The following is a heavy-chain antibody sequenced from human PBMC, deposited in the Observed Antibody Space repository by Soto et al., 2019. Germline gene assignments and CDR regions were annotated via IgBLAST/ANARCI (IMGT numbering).Heavy chain of an antibody. CDR2: ISTYNGNT. CDR3: ARVSSGWYGPEYFDL. J-gene: IGHJ2*01. D-gene: IGHD6-19*01. CDR1: GYSFTTYG. Sequence: QVQLVQSGAEVKKPGASVKVSCKASGYSFTTYGMSWVRQAPGQGLEWLGWISTYNGNTNYAQKLQGRVTMTTDTSASTAYMELRSLRSDDTAVYYCARVSSGWYGPEYFDLWGRGTLVTVSS. V-gene: IGHV1-18*01.